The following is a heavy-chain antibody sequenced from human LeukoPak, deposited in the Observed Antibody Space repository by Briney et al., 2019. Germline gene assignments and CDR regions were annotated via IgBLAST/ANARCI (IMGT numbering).Heavy chain of an antibody. Sequence: PGGTLRLSCAASALTFSSYGMSWVRQAPGKGLEWVSAISGSGGSTYYADSVKGRFTISRDNSKNTLYLQMNSLRAEDTAVYYCAKEYMIAEYFQHWGQGTLVTVSS. V-gene: IGHV3-23*01. CDR2: ISGSGGST. J-gene: IGHJ1*01. CDR3: AKEYMIAEYFQH. D-gene: IGHD3-22*01. CDR1: ALTFSSYG.